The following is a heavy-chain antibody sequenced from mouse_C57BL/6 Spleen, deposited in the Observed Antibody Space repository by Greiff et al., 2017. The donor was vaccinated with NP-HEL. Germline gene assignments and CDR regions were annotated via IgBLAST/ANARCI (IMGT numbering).Heavy chain of an antibody. CDR1: GYSITSGYY. V-gene: IGHV3-6*01. CDR3: AREGTFYGYDGGYYFDY. Sequence: EVHLVESGPGLVKPSQSLSLTCSVTGYSITSGYYWNWIRQFPGNKLEWMGYISYDGSNNYNPSLKNRISITRDTSKNQFFLKLNSVTTEDTATYYCAREGTFYGYDGGYYFDYWGQGTTLTVSS. D-gene: IGHD2-9*01. J-gene: IGHJ2*01. CDR2: ISYDGSN.